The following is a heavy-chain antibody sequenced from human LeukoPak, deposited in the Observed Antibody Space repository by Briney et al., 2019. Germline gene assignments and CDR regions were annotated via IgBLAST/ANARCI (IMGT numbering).Heavy chain of an antibody. V-gene: IGHV4-39*07. CDR1: GGSISSSSYY. J-gene: IGHJ4*02. D-gene: IGHD3-10*01. CDR2: IYYSGST. Sequence: SETLSLTCTVSGGSISSSSYYWGWIRQPPGKGLEGIGSIYYSGSTYYSPSLKSRVTISVDTSKNQFSLKLSSVTAADTAVYYCARGGTTMVRGVYFFWGQGTLVTVSS. CDR3: ARGGTTMVRGVYFF.